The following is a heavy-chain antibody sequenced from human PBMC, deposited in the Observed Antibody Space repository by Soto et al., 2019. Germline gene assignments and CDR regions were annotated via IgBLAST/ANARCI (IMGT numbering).Heavy chain of an antibody. V-gene: IGHV4-39*01. D-gene: IGHD3-10*01. CDR2: IYYSGSI. J-gene: IGHJ4*02. Sequence: SETLSVTCNVSGGSISNSNHFWAWIRQPPGKGLEWIGSIYYSGSIYFSPSLKSRIAISVDTSKRQFSLNLKSVTTADTAVYYCARLRGSMVRRLHFYYFDYWGQGAQVTVSS. CDR1: GGSISNSNHF. CDR3: ARLRGSMVRRLHFYYFDY.